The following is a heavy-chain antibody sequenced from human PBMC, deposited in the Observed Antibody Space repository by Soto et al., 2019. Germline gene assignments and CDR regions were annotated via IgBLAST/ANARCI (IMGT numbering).Heavy chain of an antibody. CDR3: ARGRPNYFYYGLDV. V-gene: IGHV4-30-4*01. Sequence: SLSLTCTVSVGSIKSDYYWTCVRQTPGGGLEWMGYKYYSGATDSDPSLKRRVSFSVDTSKNQFYLNLTSVTVADTAVYYCARGRPNYFYYGLDVWGQGIPVTVSS. CDR1: VGSIKSDYY. J-gene: IGHJ6*02. CDR2: KYYSGAT.